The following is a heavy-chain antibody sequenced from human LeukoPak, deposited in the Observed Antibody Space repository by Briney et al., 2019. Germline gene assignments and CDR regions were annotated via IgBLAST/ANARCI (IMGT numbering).Heavy chain of an antibody. CDR2: ICYSGST. CDR3: ARDTGYGGNSGADYYYYMDV. D-gene: IGHD4-23*01. CDR1: GGSFSSYY. Sequence: SETLSLTCAVSGGSFSSYYWSWIRQPPGKGLEWIGYICYSGSTNYNPSLKSRVTISVDTSKNQFSLKLSSVPAADTAVYYCARDTGYGGNSGADYYYYMDVWGKGTTVTLS. J-gene: IGHJ6*03. V-gene: IGHV4-59*01.